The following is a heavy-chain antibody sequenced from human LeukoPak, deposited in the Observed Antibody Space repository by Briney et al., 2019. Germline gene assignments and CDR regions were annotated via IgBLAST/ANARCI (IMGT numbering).Heavy chain of an antibody. Sequence: RASVKVSCKASGYTFTSYGISWVRQASGQGLEWMGWISAYNGNTNYAQKLQGRVTMTTDTSTSTAYMELRSLRSDDTAAYYCATEHEEYDYWGQGTLVTVSS. D-gene: IGHD2-21*01. V-gene: IGHV1-18*01. CDR1: GYTFTSYG. CDR2: ISAYNGNT. CDR3: ATEHEEYDY. J-gene: IGHJ4*02.